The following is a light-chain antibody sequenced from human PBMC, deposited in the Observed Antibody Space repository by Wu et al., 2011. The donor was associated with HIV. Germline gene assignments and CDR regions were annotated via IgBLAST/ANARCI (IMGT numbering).Light chain of an antibody. CDR1: QSVSSNY. Sequence: CRASQSVSSNYLAWYQXKPGQAPRLLIYATSNRATGIPDRISGSGSGTDFTLTISRLEPEDFAVYYCQQYGSSPLTFGGGTKVEIK. J-gene: IGKJ4*01. CDR2: ATS. CDR3: QQYGSSPLT. V-gene: IGKV3-20*01.